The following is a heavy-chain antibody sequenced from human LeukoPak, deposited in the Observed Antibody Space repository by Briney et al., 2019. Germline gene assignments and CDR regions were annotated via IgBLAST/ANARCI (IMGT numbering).Heavy chain of an antibody. CDR1: GFAFSNFA. J-gene: IGHJ4*02. D-gene: IGHD3-22*01. V-gene: IGHV3-23*01. Sequence: QPGGSLRLSCAASGFAFSNFAMSWVRQAPGKGLEWVSAMSSVTYYADSVKGRFTISRDNSKNTLYLQMNSLRAEDTAVYYCAKEPLPDSTGYYFDYWGQGTLVTVSS. CDR2: MSSVT. CDR3: AKEPLPDSTGYYFDY.